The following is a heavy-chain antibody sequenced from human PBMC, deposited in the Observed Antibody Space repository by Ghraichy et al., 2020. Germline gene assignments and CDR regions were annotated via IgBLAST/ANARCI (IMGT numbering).Heavy chain of an antibody. J-gene: IGHJ5*02. CDR3: ARVYGGNSDWFDP. CDR2: VYTSGSI. V-gene: IGHV4-4*07. CDR1: RRCD. Sequence: RRCDWGWIRQPAGKGLEWIGRVYTSGSINYNPSLKSRVTMSLDKSKNQFSLKLSSVAAADTAMYYCARVYGGNSDWFDPWGQGTLVTVSS. D-gene: IGHD4-23*01.